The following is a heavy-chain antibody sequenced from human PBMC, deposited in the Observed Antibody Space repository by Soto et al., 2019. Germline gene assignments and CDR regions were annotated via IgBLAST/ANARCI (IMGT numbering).Heavy chain of an antibody. J-gene: IGHJ4*02. D-gene: IGHD1-1*01. V-gene: IGHV4-4*02. CDR2: IYHRGTP. CDR1: GVSVSETYW. Sequence: QVHLQESGPGLVEPSETLSLTCAVSGVSVSETYWWSWVRQPPGKGLEWIGDIYHRGTPHYNASLWSRVRMSTDTSRNQNSLTLMSVTAADSASYFCARHVGVTGTMGFDYWGQGTLVTVSS. CDR3: ARHVGVTGTMGFDY.